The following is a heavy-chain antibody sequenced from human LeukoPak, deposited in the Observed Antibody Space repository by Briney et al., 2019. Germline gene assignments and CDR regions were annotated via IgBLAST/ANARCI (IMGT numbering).Heavy chain of an antibody. CDR1: RLSCFSYG. CDR3: AKRPSDYGDYVSYFDY. V-gene: IGHV3-30*18. J-gene: IGHJ4*02. D-gene: IGHD4-17*01. CDR2: ISDDGGSK. Sequence: GGSLRLSCAASRLSCFSYGMRWVRQAPGKGRGWVGVISDDGGSKDYADSVKGRFTISRDNSKDTLYLQMNSLRDEDTAVYYCAKRPSDYGDYVSYFDYWGQGTLVTDSS.